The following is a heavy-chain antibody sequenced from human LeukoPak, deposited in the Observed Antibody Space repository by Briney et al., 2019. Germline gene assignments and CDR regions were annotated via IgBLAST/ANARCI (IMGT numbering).Heavy chain of an antibody. CDR1: GXTFSSYS. J-gene: IGHJ4*02. CDR3: ARLRGYSYGYGDY. V-gene: IGHV3-48*04. Sequence: GXXLRLSCAASGXTFSSYSMNWVRQAPGKGREWVSYISSSGNTIDYADSVKGRFTISRDNAKNSLYLQMVSLRAEDTAVYYCARLRGYSYGYGDYWGQGTLVTVSS. CDR2: ISSSGNTI. D-gene: IGHD5-18*01.